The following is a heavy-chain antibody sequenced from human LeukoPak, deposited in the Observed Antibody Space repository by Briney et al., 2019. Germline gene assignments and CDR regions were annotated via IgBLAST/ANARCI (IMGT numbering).Heavy chain of an antibody. J-gene: IGHJ4*02. CDR2: IIPILGIA. CDR1: GGTFSSYT. Sequence: SVRVSCKASGGTFSSYTISWVRQAPGQGLEWMGRIIPILGIANYAQKFQGRVTITADKSTSTAYMELSSLRSEDTAVYYCASDRLGYCSSTSCYLDLYYFDYWGQGTLVTVSS. CDR3: ASDRLGYCSSTSCYLDLYYFDY. D-gene: IGHD2-2*01. V-gene: IGHV1-69*02.